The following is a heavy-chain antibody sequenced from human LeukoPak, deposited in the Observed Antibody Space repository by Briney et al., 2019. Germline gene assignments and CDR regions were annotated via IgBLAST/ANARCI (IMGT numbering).Heavy chain of an antibody. J-gene: IGHJ6*02. D-gene: IGHD6-13*01. V-gene: IGHV4-34*01. CDR2: INHRGSI. CDR3: ARMVTRYSGTWQPLDYYFYHGLDV. CDR1: GGSFSGYY. Sequence: SETLSLTCAVYGGSFSGYYWSWIRQPPGKGLEWIGEINHRGSINYNPSLKSRVTISVDTSKNQFSLNMRSVTAADAAAYYCARMVTRYSGTWQPLDYYFYHGLDVWGQGTTVTVSS.